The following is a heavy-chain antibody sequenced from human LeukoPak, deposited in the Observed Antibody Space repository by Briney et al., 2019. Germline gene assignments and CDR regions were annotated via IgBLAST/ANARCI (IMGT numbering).Heavy chain of an antibody. V-gene: IGHV3-21*01. J-gene: IGHJ4*02. CDR3: ARAYDSSGPPPVIGGFDY. D-gene: IGHD3-22*01. Sequence: GGSLRLPCAASGFTFSSYSMNWVRQAPGKGLEWVSSISSSSSYIYYADSVKGRFTISRDNAKNSLYLQMNSLRAEDTAVYYCARAYDSSGPPPVIGGFDYWGQGTLVTVSS. CDR1: GFTFSSYS. CDR2: ISSSSSYI.